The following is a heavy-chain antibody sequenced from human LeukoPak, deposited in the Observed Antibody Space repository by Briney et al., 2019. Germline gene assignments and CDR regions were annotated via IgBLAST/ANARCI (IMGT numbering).Heavy chain of an antibody. V-gene: IGHV3-23*01. Sequence: GGSLRLSCAASGFTFSSYAMSWVRQAPGKGLEWVSAISGSGGSTYYADSVKGRFTISRDNSKNTLYLQMNSLRAEDTAVYYCAKDFPPIGPPGDIVVVPFYWGQGTLVTVSS. CDR2: ISGSGGST. CDR1: GFTFSSYA. CDR3: AKDFPPIGPPGDIVVVPFY. J-gene: IGHJ4*02. D-gene: IGHD2-2*01.